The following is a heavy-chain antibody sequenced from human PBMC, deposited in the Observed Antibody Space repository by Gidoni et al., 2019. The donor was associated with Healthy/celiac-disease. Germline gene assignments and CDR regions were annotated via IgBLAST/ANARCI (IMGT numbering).Heavy chain of an antibody. CDR2: SSRNSGSI. Sequence: EVQLVESGGGLVQPGRSLRLSCAASGFTFDDYAMHWVRQAPGKGLEWVSGSSRNSGSIGYADSVKGRFTISRDNAKNSLYLQMNSLRAEDTALYYCAKDNNSGRCGDFDSWGQGTLVTVSS. CDR1: GFTFDDYA. J-gene: IGHJ4*02. CDR3: AKDNNSGRCGDFDS. D-gene: IGHD1-26*01. V-gene: IGHV3-9*01.